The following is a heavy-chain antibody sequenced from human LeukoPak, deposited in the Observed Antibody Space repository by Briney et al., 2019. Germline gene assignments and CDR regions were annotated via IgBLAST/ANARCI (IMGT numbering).Heavy chain of an antibody. CDR1: GFTFSSYA. CDR3: ARSATTGSFDY. CDR2: ISSDGSNK. D-gene: IGHD1-1*01. V-gene: IGHV3-30-3*01. Sequence: GRSLRLSCAASGFTFSSYAMHWVRQAPGKGLEWVAVISSDGSNKYYADSVKGRFTISRDNSKNTLYLQMNSLRAEDTAVYYCARSATTGSFDYWGQGALVTVSS. J-gene: IGHJ4*02.